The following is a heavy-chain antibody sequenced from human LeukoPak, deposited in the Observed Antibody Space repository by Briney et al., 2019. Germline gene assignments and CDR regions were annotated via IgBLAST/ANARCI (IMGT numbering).Heavy chain of an antibody. CDR1: GFTFSSYW. Sequence: GGSLRLSCAASGFTFSSYWVYWVRQAPGKGLVWVSRINSDGSSTTYADSVKGRFTISKDNAKNTVYLQMNNLRAEDTAVYYCVSFYETYWGRGTLVTVSS. CDR2: INSDGSST. D-gene: IGHD2-2*01. CDR3: VSFYETY. J-gene: IGHJ4*02. V-gene: IGHV3-74*01.